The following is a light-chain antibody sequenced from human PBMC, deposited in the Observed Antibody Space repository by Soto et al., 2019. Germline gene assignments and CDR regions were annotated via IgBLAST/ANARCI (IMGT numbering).Light chain of an antibody. CDR2: EVS. J-gene: IGLJ3*02. Sequence: QSALTQPASVSGSPGQSITISCTGTSSDVGGYNYVSWYQQHPGKAPKLMIYEVSNRPSGVSNRFSGSKSGNTASLTISWLQAEDEAAYYCSSYTSSSTLVFGGGTKLTVL. CDR3: SSYTSSSTLV. V-gene: IGLV2-14*01. CDR1: SSDVGGYNY.